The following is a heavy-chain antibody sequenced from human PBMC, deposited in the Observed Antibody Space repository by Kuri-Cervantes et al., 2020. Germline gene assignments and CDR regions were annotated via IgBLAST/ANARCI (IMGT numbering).Heavy chain of an antibody. CDR2: IYHSGST. Sequence: SETLSLTCSVSGYSISSGYYWGWFRQPPGRGLEWIGSIYHSGSTYYNPSLKSRVTISVDTSKNQFSLKLNSVTAADTAVYYCARYAVTTNNFDYWGQGTLVTVSS. J-gene: IGHJ4*02. D-gene: IGHD4-17*01. CDR1: GYSISSGYY. CDR3: ARYAVTTNNFDY. V-gene: IGHV4-38-2*01.